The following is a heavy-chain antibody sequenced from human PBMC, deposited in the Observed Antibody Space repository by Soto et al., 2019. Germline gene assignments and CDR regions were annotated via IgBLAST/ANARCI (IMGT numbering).Heavy chain of an antibody. CDR1: GFTFSTYV. V-gene: IGHV3-30*03. D-gene: IGHD3-22*01. CDR3: ELSGYYYGGAFDI. J-gene: IGHJ3*02. Sequence: GGSLRLSCAASGFTFSTYVMHWVRQAPGKGLEWVALISEDGGKKYYADSVKGRFTISRDNSKDLLYLQMNSLRAEDTAVYYCELSGYYYGGAFDIWGQGTMVTVSS. CDR2: ISEDGGKK.